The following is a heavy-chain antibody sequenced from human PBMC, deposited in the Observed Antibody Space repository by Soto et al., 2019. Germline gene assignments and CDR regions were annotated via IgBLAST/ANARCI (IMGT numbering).Heavy chain of an antibody. J-gene: IGHJ4*02. D-gene: IGHD6-13*01. Sequence: ASVKVSCTASGYAFTIYDINWVRQATGQGLEWMGWMNPNSGNTGYAQKFQGRVTMTRNTSISTAYMELRSLRSDDTAVYYCARDAAAGLNDYWGQGTLVTVSS. V-gene: IGHV1-8*01. CDR3: ARDAAAGLNDY. CDR2: MNPNSGNT. CDR1: GYAFTIYD.